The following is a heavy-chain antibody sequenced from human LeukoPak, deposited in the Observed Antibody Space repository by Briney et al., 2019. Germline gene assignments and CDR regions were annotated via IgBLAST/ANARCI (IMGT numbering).Heavy chain of an antibody. V-gene: IGHV3-20*01. CDR3: ARVRGYYYDSSPEGYLDF. Sequence: PGGSLRLSCVASGFNFEDYGMAWVRQAPGKGLEWVSAINWNGGVTDYADSVKGRLTISRDNAKNSLFLQINSLRAEDTAMYHCARVRGYYYDSSPEGYLDFWGQGTLVTVSS. J-gene: IGHJ4*02. D-gene: IGHD3-22*01. CDR1: GFNFEDYG. CDR2: INWNGGVT.